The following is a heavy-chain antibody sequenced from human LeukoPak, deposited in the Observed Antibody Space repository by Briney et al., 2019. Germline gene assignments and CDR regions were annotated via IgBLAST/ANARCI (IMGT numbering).Heavy chain of an antibody. CDR2: IRYDGSNK. Sequence: GGSLRLSCAASGFTFSSYGMHWVRQAPGKGLEWVAFIRYDGSNKYYADSVKGRFTISRDNSKNTLYLQMNSLRAEDTAVYYCAKDRGIAAKEDAFDIWGQGTMVTVSS. CDR3: AKDRGIAAKEDAFDI. V-gene: IGHV3-30*02. CDR1: GFTFSSYG. J-gene: IGHJ3*02. D-gene: IGHD6-13*01.